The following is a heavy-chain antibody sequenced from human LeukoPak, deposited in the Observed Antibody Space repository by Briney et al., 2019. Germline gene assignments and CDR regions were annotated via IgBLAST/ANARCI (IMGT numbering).Heavy chain of an antibody. CDR1: GGSINSYY. CDR2: ISYSGST. V-gene: IGHV4-59*01. CDR3: ARGNAN. Sequence: SETLSLTRTVSGGSINSYYWSWIRQPPGKGLEWIGYISYSGSTNYNPSLKSRVTISLDTSKNQFFLKLSSVTAADTALYYCARGNANWGQGTLVTVSS. J-gene: IGHJ4*02.